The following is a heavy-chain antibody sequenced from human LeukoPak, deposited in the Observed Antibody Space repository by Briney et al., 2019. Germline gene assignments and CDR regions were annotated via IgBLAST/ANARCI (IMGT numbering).Heavy chain of an antibody. CDR1: GFTFDDYA. Sequence: GGSLRLSCAASGFTFDDYAMHWVRQAPGKGLEWVPGISWNSGSIGYADSVKGRFTISRDNAKNPLYLQMNSLRAEDTALYYCAKDIAARGVLDYWGQGTLVTVSS. CDR2: ISWNSGSI. V-gene: IGHV3-9*01. J-gene: IGHJ4*02. D-gene: IGHD2-8*02. CDR3: AKDIAARGVLDY.